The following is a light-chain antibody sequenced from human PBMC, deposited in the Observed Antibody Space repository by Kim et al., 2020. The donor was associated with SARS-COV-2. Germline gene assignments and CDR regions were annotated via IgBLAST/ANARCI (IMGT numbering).Light chain of an antibody. CDR1: SGHSNFA. CDR3: QTWGSGVHVV. CDR2: LNGDGSH. Sequence: QPVLTQSPSASASLGDSVKLTCTLSSGHSNFAIAWHQQLPGKGPRYLMKLNGDGSHSKGDGIPDRFSGSSSGAERYLTISSLQSEDEADYYCQTWGSGVHVVFGGGTQLTVL. V-gene: IGLV4-69*01. J-gene: IGLJ2*01.